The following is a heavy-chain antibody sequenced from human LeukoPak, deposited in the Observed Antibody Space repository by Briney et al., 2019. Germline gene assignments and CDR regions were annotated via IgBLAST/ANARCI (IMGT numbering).Heavy chain of an antibody. V-gene: IGHV1-69*13. J-gene: IGHJ4*02. Sequence: SVKVSCKASGGTFSSYAISWVRQAPGQGLEWMGGIIPILGTANYAQKFQGRVTITADESTSTAYMELSSLRSEDTAVYYCARTSGYCSSTSCYGGFGDWGQGTLVTVSS. CDR3: ARTSGYCSSTSCYGGFGD. D-gene: IGHD2-2*01. CDR2: IIPILGTA. CDR1: GGTFSSYA.